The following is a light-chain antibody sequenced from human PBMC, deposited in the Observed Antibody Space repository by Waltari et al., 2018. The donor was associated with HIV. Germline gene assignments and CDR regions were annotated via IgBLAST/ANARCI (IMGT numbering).Light chain of an antibody. V-gene: IGLV3-25*03. J-gene: IGLJ3*02. CDR1: ALAKQY. CDR2: KDT. CDR3: QSADSTTWV. Sequence: SYELTQSPSVSVSPGQTARITCSGDALAKQYAYWYQQKPGQAPILVIYKDTERPSGIPERFSGSSSGTTVTLTISGVQAEDEADYYCQSADSTTWVFGGGTKLTVL.